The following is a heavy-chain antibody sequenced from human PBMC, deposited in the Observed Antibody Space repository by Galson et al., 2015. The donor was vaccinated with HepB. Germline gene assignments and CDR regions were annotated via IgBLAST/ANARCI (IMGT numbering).Heavy chain of an antibody. J-gene: IGHJ4*02. V-gene: IGHV1-2*02. CDR2: INTNSGGT. D-gene: IGHD2/OR15-2a*01. Sequence: SVKVSCKASGHTFTGYFMHWVRQAPGEGLEWMGWINTNSGGTNYAQKFQGRVTMARDTSISTAYMELSRLNSDDTAVYYCAREYRNTYYFDYWGQGTLVTVSS. CDR1: GHTFTGYF. CDR3: AREYRNTYYFDY.